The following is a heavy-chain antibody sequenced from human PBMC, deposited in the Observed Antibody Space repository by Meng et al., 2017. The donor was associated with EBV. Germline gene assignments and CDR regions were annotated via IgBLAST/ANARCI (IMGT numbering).Heavy chain of an antibody. J-gene: IGHJ4*02. D-gene: IGHD3-10*01. Sequence: QVQLVTSAAGVKKPGAAVKVSCKTSGGPFRNYAISWVRQAHGQGLEWLGGFLPTLGAPNYAQKFHGRVSITADESTSTHYMDLSSLRSEDTAVYYCASESGRGYTPDYWGQGTLVTVSS. CDR2: FLPTLGAP. CDR3: ASESGRGYTPDY. CDR1: GGPFRNYA. V-gene: IGHV1-69*01.